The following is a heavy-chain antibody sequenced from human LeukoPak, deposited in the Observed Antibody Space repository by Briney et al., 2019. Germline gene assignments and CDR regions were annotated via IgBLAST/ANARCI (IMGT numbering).Heavy chain of an antibody. Sequence: TSETLSLTCTVSGDSVNSFYYWGWLRQPPGKGLEWIGSIYYSGSTYYNPSLKSRVTISLDTSKNHFSLKLSSVTAADTAVYYCASSQYSSGDAFDIWGQGTMVTVSS. V-gene: IGHV4-39*02. CDR3: ASSQYSSGDAFDI. CDR2: IYYSGST. J-gene: IGHJ3*02. D-gene: IGHD6-19*01. CDR1: GDSVNSFYY.